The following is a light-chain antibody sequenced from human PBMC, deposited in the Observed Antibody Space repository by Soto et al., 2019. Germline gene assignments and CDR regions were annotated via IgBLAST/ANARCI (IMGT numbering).Light chain of an antibody. Sequence: QSVLTQPPSASGTPGQRVTMSCSGTSSNIGNNFVFWYQHLPGTAPKLLIYRSDQRPSGVPDRFSGSKSGTSASLAISGLRSEDEADYYCASWDDTLSGVVFGGGTQLTVL. CDR1: SSNIGNNF. J-gene: IGLJ3*02. CDR2: RSD. V-gene: IGLV1-47*01. CDR3: ASWDDTLSGVV.